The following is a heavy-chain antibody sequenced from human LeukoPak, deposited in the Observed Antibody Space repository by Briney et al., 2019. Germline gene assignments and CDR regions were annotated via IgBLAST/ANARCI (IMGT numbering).Heavy chain of an antibody. V-gene: IGHV3-53*01. Sequence: GGSLRLSCAASGFTVSSNYMSWVRQAPGKGLEWVSVIYSGGSTYYADSVKGRFTISRDNSKNTLYLQMNSLRVEDTAVYYCAREDCNGGSCYSAYFQHWGQGTLVTVSS. CDR2: IYSGGST. J-gene: IGHJ1*01. D-gene: IGHD2-15*01. CDR3: AREDCNGGSCYSAYFQH. CDR1: GFTVSSNY.